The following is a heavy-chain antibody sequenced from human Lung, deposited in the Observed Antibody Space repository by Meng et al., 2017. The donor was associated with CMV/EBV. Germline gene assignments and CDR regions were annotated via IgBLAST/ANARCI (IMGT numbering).Heavy chain of an antibody. CDR1: GYSFTSYW. Sequence: SXXGSGYSFTSYWIGWVRQMPGKGLEWMGTIYPGDSDTRYSPSFQGQVTISADKSISTAYLQWSSLKASDTAMYYCARQVVPAAKANYYYYYGMDVWXQGTXVTVSS. CDR2: IYPGDSDT. V-gene: IGHV5-51*01. D-gene: IGHD2-2*01. CDR3: ARQVVPAAKANYYYYYGMDV. J-gene: IGHJ6*02.